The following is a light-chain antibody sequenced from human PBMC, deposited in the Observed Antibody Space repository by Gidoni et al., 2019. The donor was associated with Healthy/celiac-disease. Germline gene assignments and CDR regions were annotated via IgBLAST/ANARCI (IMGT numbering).Light chain of an antibody. CDR2: WAS. V-gene: IGKV4-1*01. CDR1: QSVLYSSNNKNY. J-gene: IGKJ5*01. CDR3: QQYYSTPPVT. Sequence: DIVMTQSQDSLAVSLGERATINCKSSQSVLYSSNNKNYLAWYQQKPGQPPKLLIYWASTRESGVPDRVSGSGSGTDFTLTISSLQAEDVAVYYCQQYYSTPPVTFGQGTRLEIK.